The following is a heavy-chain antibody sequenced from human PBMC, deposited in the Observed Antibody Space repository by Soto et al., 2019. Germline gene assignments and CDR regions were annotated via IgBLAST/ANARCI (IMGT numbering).Heavy chain of an antibody. D-gene: IGHD2-8*02. J-gene: IGHJ4*02. V-gene: IGHV4-4*07. CDR2: FSLSGTT. CDR1: GASITGTSY. CDR3: ARGMTPPGAPAWYYFDS. Sequence: SETLSLTCTVSGASITGTSYWSWIRQPAGKGLEWIGRFSLSGTTNYNPSLRSRVTMSADVSKNQFSLRLTSVTAADTALYYCARGMTPPGAPAWYYFDSWGQGTLVTVSS.